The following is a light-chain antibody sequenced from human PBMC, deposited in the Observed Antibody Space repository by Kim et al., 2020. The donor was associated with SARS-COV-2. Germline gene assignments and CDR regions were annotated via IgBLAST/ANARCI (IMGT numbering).Light chain of an antibody. Sequence: GERVALSCRASHAVGGNFFAWYQRRFGQPPRLLASGASSRASGISDRCSVSGSGTDFTLTISRLEPEDAAMYYCQQLGISPEMTFGPGTRLGIK. CDR3: QQLGISPEMT. J-gene: IGKJ5*01. CDR1: HAVGGNF. V-gene: IGKV3-20*01. CDR2: GAS.